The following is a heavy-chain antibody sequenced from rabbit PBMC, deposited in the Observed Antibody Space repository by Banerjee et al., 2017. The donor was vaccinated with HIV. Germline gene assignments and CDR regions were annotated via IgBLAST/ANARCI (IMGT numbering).Heavy chain of an antibody. CDR1: GFSFSSTYY. CDR2: IYTSGSGST. D-gene: IGHD1-1*01. Sequence: QSLEESGGDLVKPGASLTLTCTASGFSFSSTYYMCWVRQAPGKGLEWIACIYTSGSGSTYYASWAKGRFTISKTSSTTVTLQMTSLTAADTATYFCAREDSGSRHFNLWGPGTLVTVS. J-gene: IGHJ4*01. CDR3: AREDSGSRHFNL. V-gene: IGHV1S40*01.